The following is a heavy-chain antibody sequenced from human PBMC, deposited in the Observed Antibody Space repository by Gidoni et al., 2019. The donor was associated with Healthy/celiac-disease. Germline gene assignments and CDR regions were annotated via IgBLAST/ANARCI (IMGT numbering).Heavy chain of an antibody. Sequence: EVQLVQSGAEVKKPGESLKISCKGSGYSFTSYWIGWVRQMPGKGLEWMGIIYPGDSDTRYSPSFQGQVTISADKSISTAYLQWSSLKASDTAMYYCARQAHSSGWLDPRGYFDYWGQGTLVTVSS. CDR3: ARQAHSSGWLDPRGYFDY. CDR1: GYSFTSYW. V-gene: IGHV5-51*01. CDR2: IYPGDSDT. J-gene: IGHJ4*02. D-gene: IGHD6-19*01.